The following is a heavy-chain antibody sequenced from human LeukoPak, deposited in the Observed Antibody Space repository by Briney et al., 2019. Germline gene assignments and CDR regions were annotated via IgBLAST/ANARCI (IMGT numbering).Heavy chain of an antibody. J-gene: IGHJ5*02. D-gene: IGHD2-15*01. CDR2: ISAYNGNT. Sequence: ASVKVSCKASGYTFTSYGISWVRQAPGQGLEWMGWISAYNGNTNYAQKLPGSVTMTTDTSTSTAYMELRSLRSDDTAVYYCARDDVVVVATGNWFDPWGQGTLVTVSS. CDR3: ARDDVVVVATGNWFDP. CDR1: GYTFTSYG. V-gene: IGHV1-18*01.